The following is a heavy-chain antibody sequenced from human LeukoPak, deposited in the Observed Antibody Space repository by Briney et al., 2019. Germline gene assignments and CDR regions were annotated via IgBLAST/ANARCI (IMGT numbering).Heavy chain of an antibody. Sequence: SETLSLTCTVSGGSISNNIYFWAWIRQPPGKGLEWIGGIYYSGTTYYNPSLKSRVTIFVDTSKNQFSLKVASVTAADTAVYYCARRAAYTDYYFDYWGQGALVTVSS. CDR3: ARRAAYTDYYFDY. CDR2: IYYSGTT. D-gene: IGHD3-16*01. CDR1: GGSISNNIYF. V-gene: IGHV4-39*01. J-gene: IGHJ4*02.